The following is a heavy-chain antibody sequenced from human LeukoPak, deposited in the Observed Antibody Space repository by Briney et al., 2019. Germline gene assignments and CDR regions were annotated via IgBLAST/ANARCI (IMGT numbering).Heavy chain of an antibody. J-gene: IGHJ6*02. CDR1: GYTFTSYG. CDR3: ARDSDFWSGADYYYYGMDV. CDR2: ISAHNGNT. D-gene: IGHD3-3*01. Sequence: GASVKVSCKASGYTFTSYGISWVRQAPGQGLEWMGWISAHNGNTNYAQKLQGRVTMTTDTSTRTAYMELRSLRSEDTAVYYCARDSDFWSGADYYYYGMDVWGQGTTVTVSS. V-gene: IGHV1-18*01.